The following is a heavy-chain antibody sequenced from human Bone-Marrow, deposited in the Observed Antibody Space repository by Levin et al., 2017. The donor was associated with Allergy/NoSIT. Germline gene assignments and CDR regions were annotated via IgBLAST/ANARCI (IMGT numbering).Heavy chain of an antibody. J-gene: IGHJ4*02. D-gene: IGHD6-13*01. CDR2: LNYFFIS. CDR3: ARGTGYSSSWYPHSMDY. CDR1: TTPILLLPSS. Sequence: PSYTLSLTITVSTTPILLLPSSPPSTLQTPFHLLYFIFILNYFFISYSTPSLKSRGTISVDTSKNEFSLKVDSVTAADTGVYYCARGTGYSSSWYPHSMDYWGQGTLVTVSS. V-gene: IGHV4-39*01.